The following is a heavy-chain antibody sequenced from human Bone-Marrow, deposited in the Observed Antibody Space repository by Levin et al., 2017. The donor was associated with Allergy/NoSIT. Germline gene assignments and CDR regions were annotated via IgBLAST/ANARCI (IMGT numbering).Heavy chain of an antibody. D-gene: IGHD2/OR15-2a*01. J-gene: IGHJ3*01. CDR1: GFNFNNAW. CDR3: ARITYYYNITGSPSAFDL. CDR2: IKSKTDGGTT. V-gene: IGHV3-15*01. Sequence: GGSLRLSCAASGFNFNNAWMNWVRQAPGKGPEWVGRIKSKTDGGTTDYAAPVKGRFTISRDNVKDSLYLQMDSLRAEDTALYYCARITYYYNITGSPSAFDLWGQGTLVTVSS.